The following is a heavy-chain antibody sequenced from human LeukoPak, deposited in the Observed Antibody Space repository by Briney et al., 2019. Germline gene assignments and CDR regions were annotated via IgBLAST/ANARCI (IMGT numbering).Heavy chain of an antibody. J-gene: IGHJ4*02. CDR2: INHSGST. CDR1: GGSISRDY. Sequence: SETLSLTCTVSGGSISRDYWTWIRQPPGKGLEWIGEINHSGSTNYNPSLKSRVTISVDTSKNQFSLKLSSVTAADTAVYYCARGHSGYDREDDYWGQGTLVTVSS. D-gene: IGHD5-12*01. CDR3: ARGHSGYDREDDY. V-gene: IGHV4-34*01.